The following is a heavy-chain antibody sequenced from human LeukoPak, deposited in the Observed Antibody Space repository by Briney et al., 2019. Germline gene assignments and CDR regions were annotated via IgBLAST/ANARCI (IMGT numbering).Heavy chain of an antibody. CDR1: GYSISSGYY. CDR2: IYHSGST. V-gene: IGHV4-38-2*02. Sequence: SETLSLTCTVSGYSISSGYYWGWIRQPPGKGLEWIGSIYHSGSTYYNPSLKSRVTISVDTSKNQFSLKLSSVTAADTAVYYCARRQGMGGFDPWGQGTLVTVSS. J-gene: IGHJ5*02. CDR3: ARRQGMGGFDP. D-gene: IGHD3-16*01.